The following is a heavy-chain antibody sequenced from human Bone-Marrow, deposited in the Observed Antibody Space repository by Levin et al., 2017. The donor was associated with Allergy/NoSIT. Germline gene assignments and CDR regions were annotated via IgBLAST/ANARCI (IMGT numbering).Heavy chain of an antibody. D-gene: IGHD2-15*01. Sequence: PGGSLRLSCAASGFTFDDYAMHWVRQAPGKGLEWVSGISWNSGSRGYADSVKGRFTISRDNAKNSLYLQMYSLRPEDTALYYCARDKRAATPYYLDDWGQGTLVTVSS. CDR3: ARDKRAATPYYLDD. V-gene: IGHV3-9*01. CDR2: ISWNSGSR. CDR1: GFTFDDYA. J-gene: IGHJ4*02.